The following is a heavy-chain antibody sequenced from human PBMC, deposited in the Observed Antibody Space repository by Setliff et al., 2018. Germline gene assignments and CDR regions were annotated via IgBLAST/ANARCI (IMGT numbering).Heavy chain of an antibody. CDR3: ARVKVDTAWGDGFDI. CDR2: IYTSGST. Sequence: PSETLSLTCTVSGGSISSYYWSWIRQPAGKGLEWIGRIYTSGSTNYNPSLKSRVTMSVDTSKNQFSLKLSSVTAGDTAVYYCARVKVDTAWGDGFDIWGQGTMVTVSS. D-gene: IGHD5-18*01. J-gene: IGHJ3*02. V-gene: IGHV4-4*07. CDR1: GGSISSYY.